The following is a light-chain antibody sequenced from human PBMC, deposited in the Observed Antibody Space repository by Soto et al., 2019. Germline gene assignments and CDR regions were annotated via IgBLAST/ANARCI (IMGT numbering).Light chain of an antibody. CDR3: LQDYNYPIT. V-gene: IGKV1-6*01. Sequence: AIQMTQSPSSLSASVGDRVTITCRASQGIRNDLGWYQQEPGRAPKLLIYAASSLQSGVPSRFSGSGSGTDSSLTISSLQPEDFATYYCLQDYNYPITFGQGTRLEIK. CDR2: AAS. J-gene: IGKJ5*01. CDR1: QGIRND.